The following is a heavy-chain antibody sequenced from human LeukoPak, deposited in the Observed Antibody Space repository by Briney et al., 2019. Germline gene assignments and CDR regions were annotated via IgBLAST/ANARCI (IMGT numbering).Heavy chain of an antibody. V-gene: IGHV3-7*05. CDR3: ARDRGYSTFDM. CDR1: GFTFSSYW. CDR2: TNQDGSEK. Sequence: GGSLRLSCVASGFTFSSYWMAWVRQAPGKGLEWVANTNQDGSEKNYVDSVKGRLTISRDNAKNSLCLQMNSPRAEDTAVYYCARDRGYSTFDMWGQGTMVTVSS. D-gene: IGHD5-18*01. J-gene: IGHJ3*02.